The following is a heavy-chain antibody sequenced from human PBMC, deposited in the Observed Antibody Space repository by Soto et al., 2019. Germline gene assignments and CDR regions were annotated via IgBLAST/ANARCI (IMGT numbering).Heavy chain of an antibody. V-gene: IGHV3-11*01. J-gene: IGHJ3*02. D-gene: IGHD4-17*01. Sequence: GGSLRLSCAASGFTFSDYYMSWIRQAPGKGLEWVSYISSSGSTKYYADAVKGRFTFSRDNAKNSRYLQMNSLRAEDTAVYYCARVGSPYGDYVRWRQFDIWGQGTMVTVSS. CDR3: ARVGSPYGDYVRWRQFDI. CDR1: GFTFSDYY. CDR2: ISSSGSTK.